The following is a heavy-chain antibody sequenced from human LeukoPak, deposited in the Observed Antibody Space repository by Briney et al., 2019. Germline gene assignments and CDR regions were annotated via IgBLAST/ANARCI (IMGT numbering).Heavy chain of an antibody. Sequence: GGSLRLSCAASGLTFSSYGMSWVRQAPGQGLEWVSFISDSGDDTFYTDSVKGRFTISRDNFRNVLFLQMNSLRAEDSAVYYCAKDYYYDSSGYYDYWGQGTLVTVSS. V-gene: IGHV3-23*01. J-gene: IGHJ4*02. CDR3: AKDYYYDSSGYYDY. CDR2: ISDSGDDT. D-gene: IGHD3-22*01. CDR1: GLTFSSYG.